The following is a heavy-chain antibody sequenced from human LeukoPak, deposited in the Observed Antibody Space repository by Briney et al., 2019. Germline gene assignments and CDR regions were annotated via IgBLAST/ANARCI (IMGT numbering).Heavy chain of an antibody. Sequence: PSETLSLTCTVSGGSISSYYWSWIRQPAGKGLEWIGRIYTSGSTNYNPSLKSRVTMSVDTSKNQFSLKLNSVTPEDTAVYYCARGWARNYFDYWGQGTLVTVSS. J-gene: IGHJ4*02. CDR2: IYTSGST. CDR3: ARGWARNYFDY. CDR1: GGSISSYY. D-gene: IGHD1-14*01. V-gene: IGHV4-4*07.